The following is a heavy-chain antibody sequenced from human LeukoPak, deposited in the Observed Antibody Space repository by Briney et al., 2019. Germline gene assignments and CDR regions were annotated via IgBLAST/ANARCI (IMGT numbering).Heavy chain of an antibody. CDR1: GFTFSSYW. V-gene: IGHV3-7*01. D-gene: IGHD3-10*01. CDR3: ARGGLLWFGEVGGDAFDI. CDR2: IKQDGSEK. J-gene: IGHJ3*02. Sequence: GGSLRLSCAASGFTFSSYWMSWVRQAPGKGLEWVANIKQDGSEKYYVDSVKGRFTISRDNAKNSLYLQMNSLRAEDTAVFYCARGGLLWFGEVGGDAFDIWGQGTMVTVSS.